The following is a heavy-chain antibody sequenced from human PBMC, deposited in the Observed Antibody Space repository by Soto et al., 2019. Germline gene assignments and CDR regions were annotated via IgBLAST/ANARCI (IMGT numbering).Heavy chain of an antibody. CDR3: ARADSSSWRKTKYYYYGMDV. CDR1: GFTFSSYA. D-gene: IGHD6-13*01. Sequence: GGSLRLSCAASGFTFSSYAMHWVRQAPGKGLEWVAVISYDGSNKYYAASLKGRFTISRDNSKNTLYLQMNSLRAEDTAVYYCARADSSSWRKTKYYYYGMDVWGQGTTVTVSS. V-gene: IGHV3-30-3*01. CDR2: ISYDGSNK. J-gene: IGHJ6*02.